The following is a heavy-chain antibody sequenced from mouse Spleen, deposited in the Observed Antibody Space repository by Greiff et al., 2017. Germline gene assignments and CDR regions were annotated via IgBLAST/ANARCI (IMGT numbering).Heavy chain of an antibody. CDR3: ARESYYGYGFAY. J-gene: IGHJ3*01. V-gene: IGHV1-82*01. Sequence: VQLQQSGPELVKPGASVKISCKASGYAFSSSWMNWVKQRPGKGLEWIGRIYPGDGDTNYNGKFKGKATLTADKSSSTAYMQLSSLTSEDSAVYFCARESYYGYGFAYWGQGTLVTVSA. CDR1: GYAFSSSW. D-gene: IGHD1-2*01. CDR2: IYPGDGDT.